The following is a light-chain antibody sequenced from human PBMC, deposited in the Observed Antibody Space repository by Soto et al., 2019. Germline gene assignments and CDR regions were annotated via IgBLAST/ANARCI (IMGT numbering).Light chain of an antibody. V-gene: IGKV1-39*01. CDR1: QSINNY. CDR2: AAS. J-gene: IGKJ1*01. CDR3: QQSDSTLWT. Sequence: DIQMTQSPSSLSASVGDRVTITCRASQSINNYLNWYQQKPGKAPKLLIYAASSLQSGVPSRFSGSGSGTDFPLTISRLQTEEFATYYCQQSDSTLWTFGQGTKVEVK.